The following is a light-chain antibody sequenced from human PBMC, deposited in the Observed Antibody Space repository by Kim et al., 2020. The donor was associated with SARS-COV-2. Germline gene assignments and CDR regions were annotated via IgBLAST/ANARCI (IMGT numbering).Light chain of an antibody. CDR2: DTS. V-gene: IGKV3-20*01. Sequence: EIVLTQSPGTLSLSPGERATLSCWASQSVSSNYLAWYQQKPGQAPRLLIYDTSTRATGIPGRFSGGGSGTDFTLTISGLEPEDFAVYYCQQYGSSPYTFGQGTKVDIK. CDR3: QQYGSSPYT. J-gene: IGKJ2*01. CDR1: QSVSSNY.